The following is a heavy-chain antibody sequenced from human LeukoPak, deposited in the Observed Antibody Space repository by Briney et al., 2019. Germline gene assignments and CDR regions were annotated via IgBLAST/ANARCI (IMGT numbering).Heavy chain of an antibody. CDR1: GYTFTGYY. J-gene: IGHJ5*02. D-gene: IGHD7-27*01. CDR3: ARDALRNRHWGAWFDP. CDR2: INPNSGGT. Sequence: GASVKVSCKASGYTFTGYYMHWVRQAPGQGLEWMVWINPNSGGTNYAQKFQGRVTMTRDTSISTAYMELSRLRSDDTAVYYCARDALRNRHWGAWFDPWGQGTLVTVSS. V-gene: IGHV1-2*02.